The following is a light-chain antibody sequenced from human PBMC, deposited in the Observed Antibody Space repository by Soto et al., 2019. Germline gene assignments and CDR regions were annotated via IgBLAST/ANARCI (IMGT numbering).Light chain of an antibody. CDR2: DAS. Sequence: IVLTQSPATLSLSPGERATLSCRASQSVSSYLAWYQQKPGQAPRLLIYDASSRVAGIPARFRGSGSGTDFTLTISSLEPEDFAIYYCQQRLITFGQGTKVEIK. CDR3: QQRLIT. J-gene: IGKJ1*01. CDR1: QSVSSY. V-gene: IGKV3-11*01.